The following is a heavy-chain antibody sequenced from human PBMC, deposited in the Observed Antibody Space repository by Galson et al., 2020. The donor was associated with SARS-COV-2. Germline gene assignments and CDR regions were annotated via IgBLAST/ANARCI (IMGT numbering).Heavy chain of an antibody. CDR3: ARGENIVVVPAAMPYSFYYYGMDV. J-gene: IGHJ6*02. CDR2: ISYDGSNK. CDR1: GFTFSSYA. D-gene: IGHD2-2*01. V-gene: IGHV3-30*04. Sequence: GGSLRLSCAASGFTFSSYAMHWVRQAPGKGLEWVAVISYDGSNKYYADSVKGRFTISRDNSKNTLYLQMNSLRAEDTAVYYCARGENIVVVPAAMPYSFYYYGMDVWGQGTTVTGSS.